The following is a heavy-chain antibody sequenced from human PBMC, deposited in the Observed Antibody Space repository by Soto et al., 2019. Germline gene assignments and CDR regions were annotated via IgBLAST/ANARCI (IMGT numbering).Heavy chain of an antibody. CDR3: AKGGPISIVGATTHYFDY. CDR1: GFTFSSYD. CDR2: VSASGSIT. J-gene: IGHJ4*02. V-gene: IGHV3-23*01. Sequence: GGSLRLSCAASGFTFSSYDMSWVRQAPGKGLEWVSGVSASGSITSYADSAKGRFTISRDNAKNTLYLQMNSLRAEDTAVYYCAKGGPISIVGATTHYFDYWGQGTLVTVSS. D-gene: IGHD1-26*01.